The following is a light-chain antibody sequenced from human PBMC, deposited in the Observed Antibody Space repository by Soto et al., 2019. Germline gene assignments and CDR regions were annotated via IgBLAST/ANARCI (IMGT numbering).Light chain of an antibody. CDR1: QSISSW. CDR2: KAS. J-gene: IGKJ1*01. V-gene: IGKV1-5*03. CDR3: QQYSDNWT. Sequence: DIQMTQSPSTLSASVGDRITITCRASQSISSWLAWYQQKPGTAPKLLIYKASTLQSGVPSRFSGSGSGTEFTLTISSLQADDFATYYCQQYSDNWTFGQGTKVEIK.